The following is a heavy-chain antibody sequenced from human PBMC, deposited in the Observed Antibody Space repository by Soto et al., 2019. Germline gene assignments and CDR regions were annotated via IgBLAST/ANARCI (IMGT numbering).Heavy chain of an antibody. CDR1: GFTFSSYS. V-gene: IGHV3-21*01. Sequence: GGSLRLSCAASGFTFSSYSMNWVRQAPGKGLEWVSSISSSSSYIYYADSVKGRFTISRDNAKNSLYLQMNSLRAEDTAVYYCARSEDYRNAFDIWGQGTMVTVSS. CDR3: ARSEDYRNAFDI. J-gene: IGHJ3*02. CDR2: ISSSSSYI. D-gene: IGHD4-4*01.